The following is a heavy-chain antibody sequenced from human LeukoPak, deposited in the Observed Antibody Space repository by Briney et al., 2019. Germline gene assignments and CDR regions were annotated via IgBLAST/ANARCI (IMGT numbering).Heavy chain of an antibody. D-gene: IGHD1-26*01. V-gene: IGHV3-30-3*02. CDR2: ISYDGSNK. J-gene: IGHJ4*02. CDR1: GFTFSSYA. Sequence: GGSLRLSCAASGFTFSSYAMSWVRQAPGKGLEWVAVISYDGSNKYYADSVKGRFTISRDNSKNTLYLQMSSLRAEDTAVYYCAKSATVGIKAPFDCWGQGALVTVSS. CDR3: AKSATVGIKAPFDC.